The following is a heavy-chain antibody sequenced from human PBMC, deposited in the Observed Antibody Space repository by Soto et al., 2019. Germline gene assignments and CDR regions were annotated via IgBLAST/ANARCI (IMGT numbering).Heavy chain of an antibody. CDR1: GDSLSSGGHY. D-gene: IGHD3-9*01. CDR2: IYDSVNT. CDR3: ARVDHRGYCAILTDY. V-gene: IGHV4-31*03. Sequence: QVQLQESGPGLVKPSQTLSLTCTVSGDSLSSGGHYWSWIRQHPGTGLEWIGHIYDSVNTYYSPSLRSRVTISADMSKNQFSLNLRSVTAADTAVYYCARVDHRGYCAILTDYWGQGTLVTVSS. J-gene: IGHJ4*02.